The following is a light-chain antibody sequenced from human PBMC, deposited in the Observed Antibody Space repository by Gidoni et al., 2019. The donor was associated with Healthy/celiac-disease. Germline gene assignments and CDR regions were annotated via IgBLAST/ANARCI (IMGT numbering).Light chain of an antibody. J-gene: IGKJ4*01. CDR3: QQSYSTPPLT. V-gene: IGKV1-39*01. Sequence: DIQMTQSPPSLSASVGDRVTITCRSSQSNSSYLNWYQQKPGKAPKLLIYAASSLQSGVPSRFSGSGSGTDFTLTISSLQPEDFATYYCQQSYSTPPLTFGGGTKVEIK. CDR2: AAS. CDR1: QSNSSY.